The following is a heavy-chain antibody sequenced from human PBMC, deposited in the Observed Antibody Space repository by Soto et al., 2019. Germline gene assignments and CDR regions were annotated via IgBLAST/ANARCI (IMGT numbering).Heavy chain of an antibody. CDR3: VKELGTDDAFDI. V-gene: IGHV3-64D*06. CDR1: GFTFSSYA. J-gene: IGHJ3*02. D-gene: IGHD7-27*01. CDR2: ISSNGGST. Sequence: GESLKISCSASGFTFSSYAMHWVRQAPGKGLEYVSAISSNGGSTYYADSVKGRFTISRDNSKNTLYLQMSSLRAEDTAVYYCVKELGTDDAFDIWGQGTMVTVSS.